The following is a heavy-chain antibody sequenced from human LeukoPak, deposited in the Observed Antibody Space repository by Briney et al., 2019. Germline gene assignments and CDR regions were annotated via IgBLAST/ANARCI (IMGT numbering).Heavy chain of an antibody. V-gene: IGHV3-74*01. D-gene: IGHD2-2*01. CDR3: ARRGLVPAFDI. CDR1: GFTFSSYW. Sequence: GGSLRLSCAASGFTFSSYWMHWVRQAPGKGLAWVSRINGDGSSTTYADAVKGRFTISRDNAKNTLYLQMSSLRAEDTAVYYCARRGLVPAFDIWGQGTMVTVAS. CDR2: INGDGSST. J-gene: IGHJ3*02.